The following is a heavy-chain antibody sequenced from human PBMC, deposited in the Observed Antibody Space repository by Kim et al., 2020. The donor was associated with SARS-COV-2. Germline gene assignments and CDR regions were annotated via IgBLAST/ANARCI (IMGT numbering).Heavy chain of an antibody. CDR3: VKCRDDSTGYFSFDS. CDR2: IHPGDSDI. Sequence: GESLKISCKASGYRFATYWIGWVRQMPGKGLEWMEIIHPGDSDIRYSRSFDGQVTISADKSLNTAYLQWSSLRASDTAMYYCVKCRDDSTGYFSFDSWGQGTLVTVSS. J-gene: IGHJ4*02. D-gene: IGHD2-8*02. CDR1: GYRFATYW. V-gene: IGHV5-51*01.